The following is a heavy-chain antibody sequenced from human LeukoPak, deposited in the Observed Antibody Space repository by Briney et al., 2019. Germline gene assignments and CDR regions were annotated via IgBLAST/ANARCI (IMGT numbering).Heavy chain of an antibody. V-gene: IGHV4-34*01. Sequence: SETLSLTCAVYGGSFTDYYWSWIRQPPGKRLEWIGEINHSGSTNYNPSLKSRVTISVDTSKNQFSLKLSSVTAAGTAVYYCARGRGYSYGTDDAFDIWGQGTMVTVSS. J-gene: IGHJ3*02. CDR3: ARGRGYSYGTDDAFDI. CDR1: GGSFTDYY. D-gene: IGHD5-18*01. CDR2: INHSGST.